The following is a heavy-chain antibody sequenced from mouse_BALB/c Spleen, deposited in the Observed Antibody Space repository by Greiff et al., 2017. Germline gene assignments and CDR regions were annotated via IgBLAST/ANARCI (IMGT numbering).Heavy chain of an antibody. CDR1: GFNIKDTY. CDR3: ARSGYDEGFAY. CDR2: IDPANGNT. V-gene: IGHV14-3*02. J-gene: IGHJ3*01. D-gene: IGHD2-2*01. Sequence: EVQLVESGAELVKPGASVKLSCTASGFNIKDTYMHWVKQRPEQGLEWIGRIDPANGNTKYDPKFQGKATITADTSSNTAYLQLSSLTSEDTAVYYCARSGYDEGFAYWGQGTLVTVSA.